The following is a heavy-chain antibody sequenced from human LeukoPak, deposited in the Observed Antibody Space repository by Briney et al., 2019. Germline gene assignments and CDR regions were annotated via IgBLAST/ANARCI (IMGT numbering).Heavy chain of an antibody. D-gene: IGHD3-16*01. Sequence: ASVKASCKASGYTFTMYYIHWVRQAPGQGLEWMGMINPSDGATTYAQRFQGRLTMTRDMSTTTVYMNLRSLRSEDTAVYFCARGQRGGLSGSLGGLFASYYTYYYMDVWGRGTTVTVSS. V-gene: IGHV1-46*01. CDR1: GYTFTMYY. J-gene: IGHJ6*03. CDR2: INPSDGAT. CDR3: ARGQRGGLSGSLGGLFASYYTYYYMDV.